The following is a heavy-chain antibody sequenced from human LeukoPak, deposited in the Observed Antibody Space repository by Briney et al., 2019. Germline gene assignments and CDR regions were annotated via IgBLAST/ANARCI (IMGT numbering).Heavy chain of an antibody. V-gene: IGHV1-46*01. D-gene: IGHD6-13*01. CDR2: INPSGGST. J-gene: IGHJ2*01. CDR1: GYTFTSYY. Sequence: ASVKVSCKASGYTFTSYYMHWVRQAPGQGLEWMGIINPSGGSTSYAQKFQGRVTITADKSTSTAYMELSSLRSEDTAVYYCARDHTRIAAGHWYFDLWGRGTLVTVSS. CDR3: ARDHTRIAAGHWYFDL.